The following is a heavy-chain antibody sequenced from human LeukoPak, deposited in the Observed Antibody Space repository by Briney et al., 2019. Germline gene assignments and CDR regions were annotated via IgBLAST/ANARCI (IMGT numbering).Heavy chain of an antibody. CDR3: AKEWLGGLFDY. CDR2: ISYDGSKE. CDR1: GFTFSSYG. V-gene: IGHV3-30*18. Sequence: PGRSLRHSCAASGFTFSSYGMHWVRQAPGRGLEWVAVISYDGSKEDYADSVKGRFTISRDNSKNTLYLEMNSLRAEDTAVYYCAKEWLGGLFDYWGQGTLVTVSS. D-gene: IGHD5-12*01. J-gene: IGHJ4*02.